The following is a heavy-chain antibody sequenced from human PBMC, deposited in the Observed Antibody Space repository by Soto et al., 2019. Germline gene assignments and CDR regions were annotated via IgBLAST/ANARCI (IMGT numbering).Heavy chain of an antibody. J-gene: IGHJ6*02. Sequence: SQTLSLTCAISGDSVSSNSAAWNWITQSTSRGLEWLGRTYYRSKWYNDYAVSVKSRITINPDTSKNQFSLQLNSVTPEGTAVYYCARGHTIAAAGTGYYGTDVWGQGTTVTLSS. CDR1: GDSVSSNSAA. V-gene: IGHV6-1*01. CDR2: TYYRSKWYN. CDR3: ARGHTIAAAGTGYYGTDV. D-gene: IGHD6-13*01.